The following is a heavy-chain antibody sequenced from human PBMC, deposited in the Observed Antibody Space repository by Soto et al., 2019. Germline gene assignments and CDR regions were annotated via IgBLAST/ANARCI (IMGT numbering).Heavy chain of an antibody. CDR3: AKQRADYGSGADTFYFDS. D-gene: IGHD3-10*01. J-gene: IGHJ4*02. CDR2: LSGSGGTT. Sequence: GGSLRLSCTVSGVTFSNYAMNWVRQAPGKGLEWVSSLSGSGGTTYYADSVKGRFIISRDNSKNTLYLLMNSLRAEDTALYYCAKQRADYGSGADTFYFDSRGQGALVTVSS. CDR1: GVTFSNYA. V-gene: IGHV3-23*01.